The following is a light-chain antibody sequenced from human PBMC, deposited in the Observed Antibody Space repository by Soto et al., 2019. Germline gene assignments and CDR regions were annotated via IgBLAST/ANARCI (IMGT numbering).Light chain of an antibody. J-gene: IGKJ1*01. CDR2: DAS. V-gene: IGKV1-33*01. CDR3: QQRSNWPRT. CDR1: QDISNY. Sequence: DIQMTQSPSSLSASVGDRVTITCQASQDISNYLNWYQQKPGKAPKLLIYDASNLETGVPSRFSGSGSGTDFTLTISSLEPEDFAVYYCQQRSNWPRTFGRGTRWIS.